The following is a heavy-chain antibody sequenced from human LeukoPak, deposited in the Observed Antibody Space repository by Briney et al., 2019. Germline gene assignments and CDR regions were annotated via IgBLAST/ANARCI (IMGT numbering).Heavy chain of an antibody. J-gene: IGHJ4*02. D-gene: IGHD6-13*01. Sequence: GESLKISCKGSGYTFTTYWIGWVRQMPGRGLEWMGIIYPGDSDPRYSPSFQGQVTISADKSISTAYLQWSSLKASDSAMYYCVRHGLGSSWFGFDYWGQGTLVTVSS. CDR2: IYPGDSDP. V-gene: IGHV5-51*01. CDR1: GYTFTTYW. CDR3: VRHGLGSSWFGFDY.